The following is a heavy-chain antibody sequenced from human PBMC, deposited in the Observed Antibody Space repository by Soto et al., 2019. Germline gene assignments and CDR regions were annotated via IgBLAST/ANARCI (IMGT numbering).Heavy chain of an antibody. J-gene: IGHJ6*02. V-gene: IGHV3-30*04. CDR1: AFTFSDYS. Sequence: QVPLVESGGGVVQPGKSLRLSCVASAFTFSDYSMHWVRQAPGKGLEGVAAISGDGIKKSYADSVKGRATLSRDNAKNTLYLQMDNLRAEDTAVYFCGRDLGGSGTPLEYYGMDVWGRGTTVTVSS. CDR2: ISGDGIKK. CDR3: GRDLGGSGTPLEYYGMDV. D-gene: IGHD3-10*01.